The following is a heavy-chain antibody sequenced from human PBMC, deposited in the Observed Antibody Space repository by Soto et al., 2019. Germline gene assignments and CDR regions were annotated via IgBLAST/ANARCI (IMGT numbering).Heavy chain of an antibody. CDR2: IYYSGST. D-gene: IGHD3-9*01. CDR3: ASAPYYDILTGYYTTPGY. Sequence: PSETPSLTCTVSGGSVSSGSYYWSWIRQPPGKGLEWIGYIYYSGSTNYNPSLKSRVTISVDTSKNQFSLKLSSVTAADTAVYYWASAPYYDILTGYYTTPGYWGQGALVTVSS. CDR1: GGSVSSGSYY. J-gene: IGHJ4*02. V-gene: IGHV4-61*01.